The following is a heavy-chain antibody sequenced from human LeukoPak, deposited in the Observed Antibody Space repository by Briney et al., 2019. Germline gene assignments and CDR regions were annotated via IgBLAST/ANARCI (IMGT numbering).Heavy chain of an antibody. CDR3: AKDRSATAIRALDY. CDR1: GFTFSSYA. CDR2: ISYDGSNK. D-gene: IGHD5-18*01. Sequence: GGSLRLSCAASGFTFSSYAMHWVRQAPGKGLEWVAVISYDGSNKYYADSVKGRFTISRDNSKNTLYLQMNSLRAEDTAVYYCAKDRSATAIRALDYWGQGTLVTVSS. V-gene: IGHV3-30-3*01. J-gene: IGHJ4*02.